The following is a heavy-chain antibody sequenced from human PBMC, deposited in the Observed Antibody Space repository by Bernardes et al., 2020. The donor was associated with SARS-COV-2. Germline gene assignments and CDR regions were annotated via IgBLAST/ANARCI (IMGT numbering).Heavy chain of an antibody. Sequence: GESLKISCKGSGYIFTNYWIGWVRQVPGKGLQWMGIIWPADADTRYSPSFQGQVTISADKSISTTTLHWNSLKASDTAVYYCATSVGPIATPVDVLDIWGQGTLVTVSS. J-gene: IGHJ3*02. CDR3: ATSVGPIATPVDVLDI. V-gene: IGHV5-51*01. CDR2: IWPADADT. D-gene: IGHD6-13*01. CDR1: GYIFTNYW.